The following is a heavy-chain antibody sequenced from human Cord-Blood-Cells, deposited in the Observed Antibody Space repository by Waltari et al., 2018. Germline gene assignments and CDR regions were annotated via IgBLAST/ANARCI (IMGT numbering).Heavy chain of an antibody. Sequence: EVQLVESGGGLIQPGGSLRHSCAASGFTVSSNYMSWGRQAPGKGLECVSVIYSGGSTYYADSVKGRFTISRDTSKNTLYLQMNSLRAEDTAVYYCARDLPGEYAFDIWGQGTMVTVSS. D-gene: IGHD7-27*01. V-gene: IGHV3-53*01. J-gene: IGHJ3*02. CDR2: IYSGGST. CDR3: ARDLPGEYAFDI. CDR1: GFTVSSNY.